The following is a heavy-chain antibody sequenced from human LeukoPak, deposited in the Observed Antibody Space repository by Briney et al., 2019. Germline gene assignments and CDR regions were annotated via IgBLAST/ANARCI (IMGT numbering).Heavy chain of an antibody. V-gene: IGHV3-48*03. Sequence: PGGSLRLSCAASGFTLRSYEMNWVRQAPGKGLEWVSYISSRGTTIYYADSVKGRFTISRDNARNSLFLQMNSLRAEDAAVYYCARDTVTDSIADYWGQGTLVTVSS. CDR1: GFTLRSYE. J-gene: IGHJ4*02. CDR2: ISSRGTTI. CDR3: ARDTVTDSIADY. D-gene: IGHD4-17*01.